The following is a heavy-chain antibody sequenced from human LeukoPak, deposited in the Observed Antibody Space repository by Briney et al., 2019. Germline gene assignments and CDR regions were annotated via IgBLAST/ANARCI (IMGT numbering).Heavy chain of an antibody. CDR2: ISVYNGNR. V-gene: IGHV1-18*01. D-gene: IGHD3-10*01. Sequence: GASVKVSCKASGYTFSSYGITWVRQAPGQGLEWMGWISVYNGNRNYVQKFQGRVTMTTDTSTSTGYMELRSLRSDDTAVYYCATYPMVRGVIISAALGYWGQGTLVTVSS. CDR3: ATYPMVRGVIISAALGY. J-gene: IGHJ4*02. CDR1: GYTFSSYG.